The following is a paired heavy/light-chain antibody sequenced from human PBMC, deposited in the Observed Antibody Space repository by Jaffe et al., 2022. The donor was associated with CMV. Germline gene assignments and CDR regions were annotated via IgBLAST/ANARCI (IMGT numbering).Heavy chain of an antibody. CDR1: EDSFSKSW. J-gene: IGHJ3*02. Sequence: EVQLVQSGAEVKKPGESLKISCEGSEDSFSKSWIGWVRQMPEKGLEWMGIIYPDDSETRYSPSFQGQVTISVDKSTSTAYLQWSSLKASDTAIYYCARLEIVTAVGVNRVRAFDIWGQGTVVIVSS. CDR3: ARLEIVTAVGVNRVRAFDI. V-gene: IGHV5-51*01. CDR2: IYPDDSET. D-gene: IGHD2-2*03.
Light chain of an antibody. CDR3: QQYDTFPLS. CDR1: QHIINY. V-gene: IGKV1-33*01. Sequence: DIQMTQSPSSLSASVGDRVTITCQASQHIINYLNWYQQKPGKSPQLLISDASNLKPGVPSRFSGSGSGTHFTFTISSLQPEDIATYYCQQYDTFPLSFGGGTKVDI. J-gene: IGKJ4*01. CDR2: DAS.